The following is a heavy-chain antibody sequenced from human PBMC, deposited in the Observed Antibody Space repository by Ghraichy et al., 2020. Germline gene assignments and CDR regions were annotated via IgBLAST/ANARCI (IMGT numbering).Heavy chain of an antibody. Sequence: SQTLSLTCAISGDSFSSNSAAWNWIRQSQSRGLEWLGRTYYRSKWYTDSAVSVKSRITINPDTSTNQFSLQLNSVTAVDSAVYYCARDECPRLELLEWVWFDPWGHGTLVTVSP. CDR3: ARDECPRLELLEWVWFDP. D-gene: IGHD1-26*01. V-gene: IGHV6-1*01. CDR1: GDSFSSNSAA. CDR2: TYYRSKWYT. J-gene: IGHJ5*02.